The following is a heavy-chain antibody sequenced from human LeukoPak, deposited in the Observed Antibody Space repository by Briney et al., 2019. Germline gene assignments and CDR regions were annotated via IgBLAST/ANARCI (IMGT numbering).Heavy chain of an antibody. CDR3: EVVVAATPYAFDI. D-gene: IGHD2-15*01. V-gene: IGHV3-30*03. CDR1: GFTFSSYG. Sequence: GRSVRLSCAASGFTFSSYGMHWVRQAPGKGLEGVAVISYDGSNKYYTDSVKGRFTISRDNSKNTLYLQMNSLRAEDTAVYYCEVVVAATPYAFDICGQGTMVTVSS. J-gene: IGHJ3*02. CDR2: ISYDGSNK.